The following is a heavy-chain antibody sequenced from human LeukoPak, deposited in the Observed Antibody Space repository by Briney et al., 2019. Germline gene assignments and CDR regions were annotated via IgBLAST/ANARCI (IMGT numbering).Heavy chain of an antibody. CDR3: ARDQDYYGSGSYHRLDTTGLDY. J-gene: IGHJ4*02. CDR1: GYTFTSYY. D-gene: IGHD3-10*01. V-gene: IGHV1-46*01. Sequence: GASVKVSCKASGYTFTSYYMHWVRQAPGQGLEWMGIINPSNGNTGYTPKFQGRVTMTRDMSTSAVYMELSSLRSEDTAVYYCARDQDYYGSGSYHRLDTTGLDYWGQGILVTVSS. CDR2: INPSNGNT.